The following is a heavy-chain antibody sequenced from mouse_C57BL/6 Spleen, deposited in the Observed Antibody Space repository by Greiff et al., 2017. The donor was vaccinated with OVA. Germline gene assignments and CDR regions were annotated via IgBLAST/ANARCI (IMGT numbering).Heavy chain of an antibody. CDR1: GYTFTSYW. Sequence: VQLQQPGAELVKPGASVKLSCKASGYTFTSYWMHWVKQRPGQGLEWIGMIHPNSGSTNYNEKFKSKATLTVDKSSSTAYMQLSSLTSEDSAVYYCVNYYGSSSYFDYWGQGTTLTVSS. CDR2: IHPNSGST. CDR3: VNYYGSSSYFDY. D-gene: IGHD1-1*01. V-gene: IGHV1-64*01. J-gene: IGHJ2*01.